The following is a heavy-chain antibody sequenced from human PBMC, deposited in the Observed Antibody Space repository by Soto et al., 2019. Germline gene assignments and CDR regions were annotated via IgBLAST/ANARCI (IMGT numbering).Heavy chain of an antibody. CDR3: ARGNLALNYYYYGMDV. V-gene: IGHV4-30-4*01. Sequence: QVQLQESGPGLVKPSQTLSLTCTVSGGSISSGDYYWSWIRQPPGKGLEWIGYIYYSGSTYYNPSLKSRVTISVDTSKNQFSLKLSSVTAADTAVYYCARGNLALNYYYYGMDVWGQGTTVTVSS. J-gene: IGHJ6*02. D-gene: IGHD1-1*01. CDR2: IYYSGST. CDR1: GGSISSGDYY.